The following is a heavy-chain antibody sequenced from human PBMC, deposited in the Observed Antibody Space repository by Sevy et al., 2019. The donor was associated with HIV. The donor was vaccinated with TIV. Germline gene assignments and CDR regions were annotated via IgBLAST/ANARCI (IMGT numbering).Heavy chain of an antibody. D-gene: IGHD6-13*01. V-gene: IGHV3-74*01. J-gene: IGHJ5*02. CDR3: ARLGVYGSLTQKNT. CDR2: ISPAGSTT. Sequence: GGSLRLSCTASGFSFSSDWMHWVRQAPGKGLMWVSHISPAGSTTRYADSVKGRFTSSRDNAKNTLFLQMNSLRAEDTAVYYCARLGVYGSLTQKNTWGQGAQVTVSS. CDR1: GFSFSSDW.